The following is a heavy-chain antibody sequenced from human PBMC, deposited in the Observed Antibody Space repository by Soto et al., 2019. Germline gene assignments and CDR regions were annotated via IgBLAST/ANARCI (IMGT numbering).Heavy chain of an antibody. Sequence: GGSLRLSCAASGFTFSSYAMHWVRQAPGKGLEWVAVISYDGSNKYYADSVKGRFTISRDNSKNTLYLQMNSLRAEDTAVYYCARDGPGSSSWTIYYYYGMDVWGQGTTVTVSS. V-gene: IGHV3-30-3*01. CDR1: GFTFSSYA. D-gene: IGHD6-13*01. J-gene: IGHJ6*02. CDR3: ARDGPGSSSWTIYYYYGMDV. CDR2: ISYDGSNK.